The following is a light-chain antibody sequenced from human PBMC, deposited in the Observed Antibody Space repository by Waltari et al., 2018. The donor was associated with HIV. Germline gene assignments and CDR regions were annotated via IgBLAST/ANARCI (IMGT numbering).Light chain of an antibody. CDR3: ATWDDSVSGVV. CDR1: SSNIGSSY. Sequence: QSVLTQPPSASGTPGQRVAISRSGCSSNIGSSYVYWYQQLPGTTPKLLIFRNNQRPSGVPVRVSGADAGTSGTLVISGVRSEDEAYYYCATWDDSVSGVVFGGGTRLTVL. CDR2: RNN. J-gene: IGLJ2*01. V-gene: IGLV1-47*01.